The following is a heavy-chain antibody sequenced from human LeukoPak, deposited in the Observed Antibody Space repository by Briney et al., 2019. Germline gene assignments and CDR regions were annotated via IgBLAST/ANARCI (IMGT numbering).Heavy chain of an antibody. D-gene: IGHD2-15*01. Sequence: SGPTLVNPTQTLTLTCTFSGFSLSTSGVGVGWICQPPGKALEWLALIYWNDDNLYSPSLKSRLTIGKDTSKNQVVLTMTNVDPVDTATYYCVHRRRYGSSTAWFDPWGQGTLVTVSS. V-gene: IGHV2-5*01. J-gene: IGHJ5*02. CDR3: VHRRRYGSSTAWFDP. CDR1: GFSLSTSGVG. CDR2: IYWNDDN.